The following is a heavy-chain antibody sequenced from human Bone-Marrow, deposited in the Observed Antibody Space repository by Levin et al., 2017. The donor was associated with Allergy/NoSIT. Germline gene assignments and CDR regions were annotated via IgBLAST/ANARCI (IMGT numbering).Heavy chain of an antibody. V-gene: IGHV1-46*01. CDR2: INPNGGST. Sequence: ASVKVSCKASGYTFTNYYMFWVRQAPGQGLEWMGIINPNGGSTSYAHKFQGRVTLTRDTSTSTVYMELSSLRSEDTAVYYCARRSGTYGGSNRYFDHWGQGTLVTVSS. J-gene: IGHJ4*02. CDR1: GYTFTNYY. CDR3: ARRSGTYGGSNRYFDH. D-gene: IGHD3-16*01.